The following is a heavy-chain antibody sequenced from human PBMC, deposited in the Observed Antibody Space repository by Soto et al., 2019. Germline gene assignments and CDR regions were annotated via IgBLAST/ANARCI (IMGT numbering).Heavy chain of an antibody. CDR2: IYYSGST. Sequence: SETLSLTCTVSGGSISSYYWSWIRQPPGKGLEWIGYIYYSGSTNYNPSLKSRVTISVDTSKNQFSLKLSSVTAADTAVCYGARERRAGGGFGELSYFDYWGQGTLVTVSS. D-gene: IGHD3-10*01. J-gene: IGHJ4*02. V-gene: IGHV4-59*01. CDR1: GGSISSYY. CDR3: ARERRAGGGFGELSYFDY.